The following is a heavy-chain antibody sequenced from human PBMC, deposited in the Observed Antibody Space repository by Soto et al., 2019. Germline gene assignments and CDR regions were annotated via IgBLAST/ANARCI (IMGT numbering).Heavy chain of an antibody. CDR3: ATWHEREHAYDV. Sequence: DVQLVESGGGLIQPGESLRLSCAAFGLTISGKKYVAWVRQAPGRGLGGVSALYDVDGSFYADSVKGRFTTSSDSSKTTVYLQMNDLRPDDTAVYYCATWHEREHAYDVWGQGTTFTVSS. V-gene: IGHV3-53*01. CDR2: LYDVDGS. J-gene: IGHJ3*01. CDR1: GLTISGKKY. D-gene: IGHD1-1*01.